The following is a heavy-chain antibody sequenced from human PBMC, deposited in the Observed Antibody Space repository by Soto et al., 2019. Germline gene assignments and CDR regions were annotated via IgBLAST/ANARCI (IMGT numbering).Heavy chain of an antibody. CDR1: GGSISSGGYS. D-gene: IGHD1-26*01. Sequence: QLQLQESGSGLVKPSQTLSLTCAVSGGSISSGGYSWSWIRQPPGKGLEWIGYIYHSGSTYYNPSIKSRVTISVDRSKNQFSLKLSSVTAADTAVYYCARVGSYYYYYGMDVWGQGTTVTVSS. J-gene: IGHJ6*02. CDR2: IYHSGST. V-gene: IGHV4-30-2*01. CDR3: ARVGSYYYYYGMDV.